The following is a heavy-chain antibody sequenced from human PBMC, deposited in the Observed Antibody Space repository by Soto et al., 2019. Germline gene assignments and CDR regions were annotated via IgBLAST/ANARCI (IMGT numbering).Heavy chain of an antibody. Sequence: GGSLRLSCAASGFTFTNYAMSWVRQTPGKWLEWVSTISGSGDKTFYADAVKGRFTISRDNSKNTLYVQMNSLEVEDTAVYYCAKGGSAYCSGGTCYHPFDYWGQGXLVTVYS. CDR3: AKGGSAYCSGGTCYHPFDY. J-gene: IGHJ4*02. V-gene: IGHV3-23*01. CDR2: ISGSGDKT. D-gene: IGHD2-15*01. CDR1: GFTFTNYA.